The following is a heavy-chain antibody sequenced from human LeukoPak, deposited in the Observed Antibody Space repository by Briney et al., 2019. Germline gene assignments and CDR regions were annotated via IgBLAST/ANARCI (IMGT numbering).Heavy chain of an antibody. D-gene: IGHD3-22*01. V-gene: IGHV4-59*01. CDR2: IYYSGST. Sequence: SETLSLTCTVSGGSISSYYWSWIRQPPGKGLEWIGYIYYSGSTNYNPSLKSRVTMSVDTSKNQFSLKLSSVTAADTAVYYCARSYYYDSSGYYSWGQGTLVTVSS. J-gene: IGHJ4*02. CDR3: ARSYYYDSSGYYS. CDR1: GGSISSYY.